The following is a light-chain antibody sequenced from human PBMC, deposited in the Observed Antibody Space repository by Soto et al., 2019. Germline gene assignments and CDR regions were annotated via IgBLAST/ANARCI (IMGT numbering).Light chain of an antibody. CDR1: SSNIGANYD. V-gene: IGLV1-40*01. J-gene: IGLJ2*01. Sequence: QSVLTQPPSVSGAPGQRVTISCTGSSSNIGANYDVHWYQQLPGTAPQLLICGNSNRPSGVPDRFSGSKSGTSASLAITGLQAEDEADYYCQSYDSSLSGSVFGGGTKLTVL. CDR3: QSYDSSLSGSV. CDR2: GNS.